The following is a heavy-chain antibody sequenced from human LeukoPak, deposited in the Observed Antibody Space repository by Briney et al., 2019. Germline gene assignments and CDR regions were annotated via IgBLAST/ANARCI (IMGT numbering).Heavy chain of an antibody. CDR3: ARGRYYDSSGRFDY. V-gene: IGHV3-30*03. CDR2: ISFDGSKN. D-gene: IGHD3-22*01. CDR1: GFTFSTYG. Sequence: GGSLRLSCAASGFTFSTYGMHWVRQVPGKGLEWVAVISFDGSKNYYVDSVKGRFTISRDNSKNTLYLQMNSLRAEDTAVYYCARGRYYDSSGRFDYWGQGTLVTVSS. J-gene: IGHJ4*02.